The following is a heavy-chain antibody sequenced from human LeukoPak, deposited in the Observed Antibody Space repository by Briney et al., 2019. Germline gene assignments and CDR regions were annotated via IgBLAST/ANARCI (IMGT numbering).Heavy chain of an antibody. CDR2: ISGSGGST. J-gene: IGHJ4*02. CDR1: GFPFIDYG. Sequence: GGSLRLSCAATGFPFIDYGMHWVRQAPGKGLEWVAGISGSGGSTYYADSVRGRFTISRDNSKNTFDVQMNSLRAEDTAIYYCARTGVGGGYRFDYWGQGTLVTVSS. CDR3: ARTGVGGGYRFDY. D-gene: IGHD1-26*01. V-gene: IGHV3-23*01.